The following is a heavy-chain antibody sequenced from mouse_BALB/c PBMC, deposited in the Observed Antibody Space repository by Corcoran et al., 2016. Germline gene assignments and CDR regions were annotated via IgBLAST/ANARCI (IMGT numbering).Heavy chain of an antibody. CDR2: IDPANGNT. CDR1: GFNIKDNY. CDR3: ANWDWYFDV. J-gene: IGHJ1*01. V-gene: IGHV14-3*02. D-gene: IGHD4-1*01. Sequence: EVQLQQAGAELVKPGASVKLSCTASGFNIKDNYMHWVQQRPEQGLEWIGRIDPANGNTKYDPKFQGKATITADTSSNTAYLQLSSLTSEDTAVYYCANWDWYFDVWGAGTTVTVSS.